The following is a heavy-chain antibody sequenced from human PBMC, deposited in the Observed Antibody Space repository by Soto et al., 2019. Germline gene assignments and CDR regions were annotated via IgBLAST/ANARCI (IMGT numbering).Heavy chain of an antibody. Sequence: QVQLVQSGAEVKKPGASVKVSCKASGYTFTSYGISWVRQAPGHGLEWMGWISAYNGNTHYAQKLQGRVTMTTDTSTSTAYMELRSLRSDDTAVYYCARDEKCCGWYGYYFDYWGQGTLVTVSS. V-gene: IGHV1-18*01. CDR1: GYTFTSYG. CDR2: ISAYNGNT. J-gene: IGHJ4*02. D-gene: IGHD6-19*01. CDR3: ARDEKCCGWYGYYFDY.